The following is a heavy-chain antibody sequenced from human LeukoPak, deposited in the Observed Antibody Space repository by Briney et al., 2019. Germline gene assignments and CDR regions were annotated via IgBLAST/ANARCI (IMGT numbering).Heavy chain of an antibody. J-gene: IGHJ3*02. CDR1: GGXFSSYA. CDR2: IIPIFGTA. Sequence: SVKVSCKASGGXFSSYAISWVRQAPGQGLKWMGGIIPIFGTANYAQKFQGRVTITADESTSTAYMELSSLRSEDTAVYYCARESSSGSYFADAFDIWGQGTMVTVSS. CDR3: ARESSSGSYFADAFDI. D-gene: IGHD1-26*01. V-gene: IGHV1-69*01.